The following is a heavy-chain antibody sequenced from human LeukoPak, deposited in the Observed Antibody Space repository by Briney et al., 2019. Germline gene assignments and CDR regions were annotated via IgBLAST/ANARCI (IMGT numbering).Heavy chain of an antibody. CDR3: ARDGTRYDSSGDYRGGRHYGMDV. CDR1: GYTFTSYY. J-gene: IGHJ6*02. Sequence: ASVKVSCKASGYTFTSYYAHWVRQAPGQGLEWMGVINPSGGSTSYAQKFHGRVTMTRNVSTSTVYMELSSLRSEDTAVYYCARDGTRYDSSGDYRGGRHYGMDVWGQGTTVTVSS. V-gene: IGHV1-46*01. D-gene: IGHD3-22*01. CDR2: INPSGGST.